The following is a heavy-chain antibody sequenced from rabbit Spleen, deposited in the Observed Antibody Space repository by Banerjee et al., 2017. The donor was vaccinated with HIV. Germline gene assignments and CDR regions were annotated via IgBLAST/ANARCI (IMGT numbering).Heavy chain of an antibody. CDR3: ARDTGSSFSSYGMDL. D-gene: IGHD8-1*01. Sequence: QSLEESGGGLVQPGASLTLTCTASGFSFSGNYWICWVRQAPGKGLEWIACIYAGSSGSTYYASWAKGRFTISKTSTTVTLQMTSLTAADTATYFCARDTGSSFSSYGMDLWGPGTLVTVS. J-gene: IGHJ6*01. CDR2: IYAGSSGST. CDR1: GFSFSGNYW. V-gene: IGHV1S40*01.